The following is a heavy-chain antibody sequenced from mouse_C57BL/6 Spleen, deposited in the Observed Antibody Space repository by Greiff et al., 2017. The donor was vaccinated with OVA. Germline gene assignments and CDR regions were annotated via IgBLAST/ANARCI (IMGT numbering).Heavy chain of an antibody. Sequence: VQLQQSGAELVRPGASVKLSCKASGYTFTAYYINWVKQRPGQGLEWIARIYPGSGNTYYNEKFKGKATLTAEKSSSTAYMQLSSLTSEDSAVYFCARSGYAMDYWGQGTSVTVSS. CDR2: IYPGSGNT. CDR3: ARSGYAMDY. V-gene: IGHV1-76*01. D-gene: IGHD3-2*02. J-gene: IGHJ4*01. CDR1: GYTFTAYY.